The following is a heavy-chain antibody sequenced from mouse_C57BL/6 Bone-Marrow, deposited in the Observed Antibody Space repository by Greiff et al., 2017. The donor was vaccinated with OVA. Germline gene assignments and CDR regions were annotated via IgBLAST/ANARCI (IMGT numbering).Heavy chain of an antibody. V-gene: IGHV5-9-1*02. D-gene: IGHD1-1*02. CDR2: ISSGGDYI. CDR1: GFTFSSYA. J-gene: IGHJ2*01. Sequence: EVQGVESGEGLVKPGGSLKLSCAASGFTFSSYAMSWVRQTPEKRLEWVAYISSGGDYIYYADTVKGRFTISRDNARNTLYLQMSSLKSEDTAMYYCTRGDYGLDGDYWGQGTTLTVSS. CDR3: TRGDYGLDGDY.